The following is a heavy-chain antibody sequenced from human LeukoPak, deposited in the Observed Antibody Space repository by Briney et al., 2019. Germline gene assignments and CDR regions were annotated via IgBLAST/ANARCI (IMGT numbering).Heavy chain of an antibody. CDR1: GFTFDDYA. V-gene: IGHV3-9*03. D-gene: IGHD6-19*01. Sequence: GRSLRLSCAASGFTFDDYAMHWVRQAPGKGLEWVSGISLNSGSIGYADSVKGRFTISRDNAKNSLYLQMNSLRAEDMALYYCAKDASSGWYEGLFDYWGQGTLVTVSS. J-gene: IGHJ4*02. CDR2: ISLNSGSI. CDR3: AKDASSGWYEGLFDY.